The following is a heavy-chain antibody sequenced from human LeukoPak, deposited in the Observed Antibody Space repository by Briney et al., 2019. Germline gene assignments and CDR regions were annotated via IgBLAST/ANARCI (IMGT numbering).Heavy chain of an antibody. J-gene: IGHJ3*02. CDR3: ARQYSSGWYGGKRTDAFDI. V-gene: IGHV5-51*01. Sequence: GESLKISCKGSGYSFTSYWIGWARQMPGKGLEWMGIIYPGDSVTRYSPSFQGQVTISADKSISTAYLQWSSLKASDTAMYYCARQYSSGWYGGKRTDAFDIWGQGTMVTVSS. D-gene: IGHD6-19*01. CDR1: GYSFTSYW. CDR2: IYPGDSVT.